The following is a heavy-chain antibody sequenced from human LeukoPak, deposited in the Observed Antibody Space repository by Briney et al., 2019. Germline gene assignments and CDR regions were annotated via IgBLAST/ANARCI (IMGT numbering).Heavy chain of an antibody. CDR2: INHSGST. J-gene: IGHJ4*02. V-gene: IGHV4-34*01. CDR1: GGSFSGYY. Sequence: SETLSLTCAVYGGSFSGYYWNWIRQPPGKGLEWIGEINHSGSTNYNPSLKSRVTISVDTSKNRFSLKLSSVTAADTAVYYCARVPRRGWYDYWGQGTLVTVSS. CDR3: ARVPRRGWYDY. D-gene: IGHD6-19*01.